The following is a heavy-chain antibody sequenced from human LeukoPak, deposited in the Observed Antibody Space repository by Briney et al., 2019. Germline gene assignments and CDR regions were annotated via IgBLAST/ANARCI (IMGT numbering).Heavy chain of an antibody. V-gene: IGHV4-59*01. CDR3: ARVWSSSNAFDI. CDR2: IYYSGST. CDR1: GGSINNSNW. D-gene: IGHD6-6*01. Sequence: SETLSLTCAVSGGSINNSNWWSWVRQPPGKGLEWIGYIYYSGSTNYNPSLKSRVTISVDTSKNQFSLKLSSVTAADTAVYYCARVWSSSNAFDIWGQGTMVTVSS. J-gene: IGHJ3*02.